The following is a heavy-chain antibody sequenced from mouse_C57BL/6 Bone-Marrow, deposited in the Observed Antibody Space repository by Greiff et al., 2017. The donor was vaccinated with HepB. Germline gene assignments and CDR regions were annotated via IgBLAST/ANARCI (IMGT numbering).Heavy chain of an antibody. J-gene: IGHJ1*03. CDR3: VRHATTVARDWYFDV. CDR2: IRSKSNNYAT. D-gene: IGHD1-1*01. Sequence: EVKLVESGGGLVQPKGSLKLSCAASGFSFNTYAMNWVRQAPGKGLEWVARIRSKSNNYATYYADSVKDRFTISRDDSESMLYLQMNNLKTEDTAMYYCVRHATTVARDWYFDVWGTGTTVTVSS. CDR1: GFSFNTYA. V-gene: IGHV10-1*01.